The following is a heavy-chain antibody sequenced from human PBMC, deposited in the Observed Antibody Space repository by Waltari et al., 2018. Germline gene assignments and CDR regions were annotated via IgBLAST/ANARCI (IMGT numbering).Heavy chain of an antibody. D-gene: IGHD3-22*01. CDR2: IYYSGST. CDR3: ARQGYYDSSGYSFDY. CDR1: GGSISSSSYS. J-gene: IGHJ4*02. V-gene: IGHV4-39*01. Sequence: QLQLQESGPGLVKPSETLSLTCTVSGGSISSSSYSWGWIRQPPGKGLEWIGSIYYSGSTYYNPSLKSRVTISVDTSKNQFSLKLSSVTAADTAVYYCARQGYYDSSGYSFDYWGQGTLVTVSS.